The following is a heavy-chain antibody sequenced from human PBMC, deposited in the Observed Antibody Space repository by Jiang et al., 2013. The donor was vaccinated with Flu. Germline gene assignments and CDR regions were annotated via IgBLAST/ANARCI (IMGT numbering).Heavy chain of an antibody. CDR3: ARDSYDYVWGSYRPAAFDI. CDR2: TYYRSKWYN. V-gene: IGHV6-1*01. D-gene: IGHD3-16*02. J-gene: IGHJ3*02. CDR1: GDSVSSNSAA. Sequence: QTLSLTCAISGDSVSSNSAAWNWIRQSPSRGLEWLGRTYYRSKWYNDYAVSVKSRITINPDTSKNQFSLQLNSVTPEDTAVYYCARDSYDYVWGSYRPAAFDIWGQGTMVTVSS.